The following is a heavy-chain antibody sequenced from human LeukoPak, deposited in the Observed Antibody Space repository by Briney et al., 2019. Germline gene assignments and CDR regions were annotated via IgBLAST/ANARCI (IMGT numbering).Heavy chain of an antibody. V-gene: IGHV3-66*01. CDR2: IYSGSST. CDR1: GFTVSSNY. Sequence: PGGSLRLSCAASGFTVSSNYMSWVRQAPGKGLEWVSVIYSGSSTYYADSVKGRFTISRDNSKDTLYLQMNSLRAEDTAVYYCARSAMVRGVLLQHWGQGTLVTVSS. CDR3: ARSAMVRGVLLQH. D-gene: IGHD3-10*01. J-gene: IGHJ1*01.